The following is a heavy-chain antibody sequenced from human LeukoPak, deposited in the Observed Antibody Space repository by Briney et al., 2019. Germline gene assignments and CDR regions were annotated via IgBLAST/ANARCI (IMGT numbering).Heavy chain of an antibody. CDR2: ISSSGSTI. Sequence: GGSLRLSCAASGFTFSSYEMNWVRQAPGKGLEWVSYISSSGSTIYYADSVQGRFTMSRDNSKNTLYLQMNSLRAEDTAVYYCAREEDSNHYYGMDVWGQGTTVTVSS. CDR1: GFTFSSYE. J-gene: IGHJ6*02. D-gene: IGHD4-11*01. CDR3: AREEDSNHYYGMDV. V-gene: IGHV3-48*03.